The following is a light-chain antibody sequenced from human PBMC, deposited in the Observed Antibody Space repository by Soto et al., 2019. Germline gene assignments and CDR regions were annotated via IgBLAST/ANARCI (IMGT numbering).Light chain of an antibody. CDR3: PQSHTTLT. CDR1: QTISTY. J-gene: IGKJ4*01. CDR2: AAE. V-gene: IGKV1-39*01. Sequence: DIQMTQSPSSLSASVGDVVTITCRASQTISTYVKWYQQKPGKAPTLLIYAAETLYLGVPSRFSASRSGTEFTLTISSLQPEDFATYYCPQSHTTLTFGGGTKVDMK.